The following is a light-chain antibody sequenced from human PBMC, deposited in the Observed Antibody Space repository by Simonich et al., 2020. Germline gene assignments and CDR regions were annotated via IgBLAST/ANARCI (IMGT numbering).Light chain of an antibody. V-gene: IGKV4-1*01. Sequence: DIVMTQSPDSLAVSLGERATINCKSSQSVLYSSTNKNYLAWYQQKPGQPPKRLIYWSSTRESRVPDRFSGSGSGTDFTLTISSLQAEDVAVYYCQQYYSTPYTFGQGTKLEIK. CDR1: QSVLYSSTNKNY. CDR3: QQYYSTPYT. CDR2: WSS. J-gene: IGKJ2*01.